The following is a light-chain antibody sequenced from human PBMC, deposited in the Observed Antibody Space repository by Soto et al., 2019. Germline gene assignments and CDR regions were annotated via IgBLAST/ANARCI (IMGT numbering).Light chain of an antibody. CDR3: QQYNNWPFT. V-gene: IGKV3-15*01. CDR1: QSVSSN. J-gene: IGKJ3*01. Sequence: EIVMTQSPAILSVSPGERATLSCRASQSVSSNLAWYQQKPGQAPRLFIYGASTRATGIPARFSGSGSGTEFTLTISSLQSEDFAVYYCQQYNNWPFTFGPGTKVDIK. CDR2: GAS.